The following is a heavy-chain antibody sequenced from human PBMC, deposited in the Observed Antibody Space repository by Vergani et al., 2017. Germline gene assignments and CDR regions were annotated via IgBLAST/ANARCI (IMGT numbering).Heavy chain of an antibody. V-gene: IGHV1-69*04. CDR3: AGEPPRTPGGPRHDY. J-gene: IGHJ4*02. CDR1: GGTFSSYA. D-gene: IGHD1-1*01. CDR2: IIPILGIA. Sequence: QVQLVQSGAEVKKPGSSVKVSCKASGGTFSSYAISWVRQAPGQGLEWMGRIIPILGIANYAQKFQGRVTITADKSTSTAYMELSSLRSEDTAVYYCAGEPPRTPGGPRHDYWGQGTLVTVSS.